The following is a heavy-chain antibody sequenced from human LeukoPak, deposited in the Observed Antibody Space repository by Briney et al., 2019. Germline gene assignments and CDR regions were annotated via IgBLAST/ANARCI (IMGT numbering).Heavy chain of an antibody. CDR3: ANQIAATGKFDP. V-gene: IGHV4-34*01. Sequence: SETLSLTCAVYGGSFSGYYWSWIRQPPGKGLEWIGEINHSGSTNYNPSLKSRVTISVDTSKNQFSLKLTSVTAADTAVYYCANQIAATGKFDPWGQGTLVTVSS. D-gene: IGHD6-13*01. CDR2: INHSGST. CDR1: GGSFSGYY. J-gene: IGHJ5*02.